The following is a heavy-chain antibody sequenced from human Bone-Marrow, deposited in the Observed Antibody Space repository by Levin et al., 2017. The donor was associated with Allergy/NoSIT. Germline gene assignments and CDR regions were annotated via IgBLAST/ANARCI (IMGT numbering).Heavy chain of an antibody. D-gene: IGHD2-8*01. J-gene: IGHJ4*02. V-gene: IGHV3-30*03. Sequence: HAGGSLRLSCAASGFTFSTYGMHWVRQAPGKGLEWVSFISYDGTTKYYADSVKGRFTISRDNSKNSLYLQMDSLSAEDTAMYYCAREGLMAQQRQYYFDYWGQGTLVTVSS. CDR1: GFTFSTYG. CDR3: AREGLMAQQRQYYFDY. CDR2: ISYDGTTK.